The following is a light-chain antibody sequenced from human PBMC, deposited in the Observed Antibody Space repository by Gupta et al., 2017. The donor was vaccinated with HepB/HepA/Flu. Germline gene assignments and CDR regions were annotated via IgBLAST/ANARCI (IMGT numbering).Light chain of an antibody. CDR2: DAY. Sequence: EIVLTQSPAALSLSPGERATLSCRASQSVSSYLAWDQQKPGQAPRLLIYDAYNRATGIPARFSGRGSGTDFTLTISSLEPEDFAVYYCQHRSNWPPITFGQGTRLDIK. CDR1: QSVSSY. V-gene: IGKV3-11*01. J-gene: IGKJ5*01. CDR3: QHRSNWPPIT.